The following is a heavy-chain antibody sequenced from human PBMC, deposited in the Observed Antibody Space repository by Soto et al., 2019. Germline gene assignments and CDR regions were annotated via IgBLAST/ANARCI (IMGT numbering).Heavy chain of an antibody. V-gene: IGHV4-31*03. Sequence: QVQLQESGPGLVKPSQTLSLTCTVSGGSISSGGYYWSWIRQHPGKGLEWIGYIYYSGSTHYNTHXKSRVTISVDXXKXQYXLNRSHVTAADTAVYYCARTLRSNTVTTHRGAFDIWGQGTMVTVSS. J-gene: IGHJ3*02. D-gene: IGHD4-17*01. CDR2: IYYSGST. CDR3: ARTLRSNTVTTHRGAFDI. CDR1: GGSISSGGYY.